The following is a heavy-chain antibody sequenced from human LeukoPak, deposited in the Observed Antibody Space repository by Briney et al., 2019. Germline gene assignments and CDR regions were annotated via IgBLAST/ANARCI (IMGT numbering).Heavy chain of an antibody. V-gene: IGHV3-30*02. CDR2: VRNDASDT. CDR1: GLTFTSHG. D-gene: IGHD2-15*01. Sequence: GGSLRLSCTTSGLTFTSHGFHWLRQVVGKRLEWVAFVRNDASDTYHANSVKGRFSVSRDDSKNTLYLQMNSLRLEDTAIYYCARDRGRDYFDSWGQGTQVTVSS. CDR3: ARDRGRDYFDS. J-gene: IGHJ4*02.